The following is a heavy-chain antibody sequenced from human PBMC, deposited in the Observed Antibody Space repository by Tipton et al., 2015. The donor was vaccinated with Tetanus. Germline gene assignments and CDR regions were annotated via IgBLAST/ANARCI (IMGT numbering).Heavy chain of an antibody. CDR2: IYPGDSDA. CDR3: ARLPKHYSASGST. Sequence: QLVQSGAEVKKPGESLKISCQGSGYNFSYYSIGWVRHMPGKGLEWMGIIYPGDSDATYSPSFQGQVTISIDKSISTAYLQWSSLKASDTAIYFCARLPKHYSASGSTWGQGTLVTVSS. CDR1: GYNFSYYS. V-gene: IGHV5-51*01. J-gene: IGHJ5*02. D-gene: IGHD3-10*01.